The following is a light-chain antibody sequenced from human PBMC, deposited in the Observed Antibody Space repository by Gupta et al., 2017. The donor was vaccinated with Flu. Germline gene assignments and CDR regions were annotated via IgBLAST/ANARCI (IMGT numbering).Light chain of an antibody. CDR1: SGSVSTSLY. V-gene: IGLV8-61*01. J-gene: IGLJ3*02. CDR3: VLARGGDGV. Sequence: QTVVTPEPSFSVSPGGTVTLTCGLTSGSVSTSLYPSWYQQTPGQAPRILVYNTCTRPAGVPGRFSGSVIGTKAAITMTGAQAGDDYDYYCVLARGGDGVFGGGTKLTVL. CDR2: NTC.